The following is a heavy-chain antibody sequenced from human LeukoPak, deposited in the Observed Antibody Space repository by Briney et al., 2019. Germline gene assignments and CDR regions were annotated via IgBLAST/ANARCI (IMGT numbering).Heavy chain of an antibody. J-gene: IGHJ4*02. CDR1: GFTFVNYW. CDR2: INQDGSEK. CDR3: AKGELWFGELLRFDY. V-gene: IGHV3-7*05. Sequence: GGSLRLSCAASGFTFVNYWMHWVRQAPGRGLECVANINQDGSEKNYVDSVKGRFTISRDNAKNSLYLQMNSLRAEDTAVYYCAKGELWFGELLRFDYWGQGTLVTVSS. D-gene: IGHD3-10*01.